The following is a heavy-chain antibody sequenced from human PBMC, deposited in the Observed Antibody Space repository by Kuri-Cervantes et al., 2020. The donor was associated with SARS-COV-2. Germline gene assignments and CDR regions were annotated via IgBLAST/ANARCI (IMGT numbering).Heavy chain of an antibody. CDR3: ARHSCRGYCSGNEYYFMDV. V-gene: IGHV4-39*01. Sequence: SETLSLTCIVSGGSTNTGRNYWGWVRQPPGKGLEWIGTISNSGKTFYNPSLRSRVTMPVDTSKNQFSLKLTSVTAEDTAVYYCARHSCRGYCSGNEYYFMDVWGKGTTVTVSS. D-gene: IGHD2-15*01. J-gene: IGHJ6*03. CDR1: GGSTNTGRNY. CDR2: ISNSGKT.